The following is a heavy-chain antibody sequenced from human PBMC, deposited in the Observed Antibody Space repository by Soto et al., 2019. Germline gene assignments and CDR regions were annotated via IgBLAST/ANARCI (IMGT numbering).Heavy chain of an antibody. J-gene: IGHJ3*02. CDR2: IWNDGSNE. Sequence: QLVESGGGVVQSGRSLRLSCAASGFTFSRDAMHWVRQAPGKGLEWVAFIWNDGSNEYYADSVKGRAIISRDNSENTVYLQMNSLRGEDTAVYFCVRDAADSGYAFDIWGQGTMVTVSS. CDR1: GFTFSRDA. V-gene: IGHV3-33*01. CDR3: VRDAADSGYAFDI. D-gene: IGHD3-10*01.